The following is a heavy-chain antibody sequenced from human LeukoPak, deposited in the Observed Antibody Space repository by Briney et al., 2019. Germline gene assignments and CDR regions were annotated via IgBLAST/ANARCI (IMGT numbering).Heavy chain of an antibody. CDR3: ARHGSWSFDY. CDR2: ITSGSGSNV. CDR1: GFTFSSHA. J-gene: IGHJ4*02. V-gene: IGHV3-23*01. D-gene: IGHD6-13*01. Sequence: GGSLRLSCATSGFTFSSHAMSWVRQAPGKGLEWVSAITSGSGSNVYYTDSLKGRFTISRDNSKNTLYLQMNSLRAEDTAVYYCARHGSWSFDYWGQGTLVTVSA.